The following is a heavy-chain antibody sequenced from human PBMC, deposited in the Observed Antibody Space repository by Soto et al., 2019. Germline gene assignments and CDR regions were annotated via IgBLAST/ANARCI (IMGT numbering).Heavy chain of an antibody. CDR3: ARENSGYDQTGSFDY. CDR1: GVSISSSYYS. V-gene: IGHV4-30-4*01. Sequence: QVLLQESGPGLVQPSQTLSLTCTVSGVSISSSYYSWSWVRKPPGKGLEWIGYIYYSGSTYYNPSLKSRLTISVDTAKNQFSLKLNSVTAADTAVYYWARENSGYDQTGSFDYWGQGTLVTVSS. D-gene: IGHD5-12*01. J-gene: IGHJ4*02. CDR2: IYYSGST.